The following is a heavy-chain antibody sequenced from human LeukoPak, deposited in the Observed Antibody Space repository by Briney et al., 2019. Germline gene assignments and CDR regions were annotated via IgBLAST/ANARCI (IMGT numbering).Heavy chain of an antibody. D-gene: IGHD3-16*01. V-gene: IGHV3-21*01. J-gene: IGHJ4*02. CDR3: ARDPPSRGTRYLDY. Sequence: GGSLRLSCAASGFTFSSYSMNWVRQAPGTGLEWVSSISSTSTYITYADSVKGRFTISRDNANNSMYLQMDSLRAEDTAVYYCARDPPSRGTRYLDYWGQGTLVTVSS. CDR2: ISSTSTYI. CDR1: GFTFSSYS.